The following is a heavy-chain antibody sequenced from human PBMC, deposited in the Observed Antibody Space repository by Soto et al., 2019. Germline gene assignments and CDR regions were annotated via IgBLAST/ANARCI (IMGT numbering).Heavy chain of an antibody. D-gene: IGHD1-26*01. CDR1: GFTFSSYS. CDR3: AKEGGLSGSYYISSSYYFDY. J-gene: IGHJ4*02. Sequence: PGGSLRLSCAASGFTFSSYSMNWVRQAPGKGLEWVSYISSSSSTIYYADSVKGRFTISRDNAKNSLYLQMNSLRDEDTAVYYCAKEGGLSGSYYISSSYYFDYWGQGT. CDR2: ISSSSSTI. V-gene: IGHV3-48*02.